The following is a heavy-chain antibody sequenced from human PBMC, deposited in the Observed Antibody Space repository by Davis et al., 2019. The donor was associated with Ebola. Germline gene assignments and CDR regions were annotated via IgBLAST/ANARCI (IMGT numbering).Heavy chain of an antibody. CDR3: ATHLRGYSGYGFYY. Sequence: HTGGSLRLSCAASGFTFSSYEMNWVRQAPGKGLVWVSRINSDGSSTSYADSVKGRFTISRDNAKNTLYLQMNSLRAEDTAVYYCATHLRGYSGYGFYYWGQGTLVTVSS. D-gene: IGHD5-12*01. CDR1: GFTFSSYE. J-gene: IGHJ4*02. V-gene: IGHV3-74*01. CDR2: INSDGSST.